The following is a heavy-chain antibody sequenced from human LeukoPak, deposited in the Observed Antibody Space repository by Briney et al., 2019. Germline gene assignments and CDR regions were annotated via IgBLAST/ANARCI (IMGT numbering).Heavy chain of an antibody. V-gene: IGHV3-7*01. Sequence: GGSLRLSCAASGFTFSTYWMAWVRQAPGKGLEWVANIKGEESAKHQADSVKGRFTISRDNAQNSVYLQMSSLRGEDTAVYYCARDVGGSLDYWGQGTLVTLSS. CDR2: IKGEESAK. D-gene: IGHD1-26*01. CDR3: ARDVGGSLDY. J-gene: IGHJ4*02. CDR1: GFTFSTYW.